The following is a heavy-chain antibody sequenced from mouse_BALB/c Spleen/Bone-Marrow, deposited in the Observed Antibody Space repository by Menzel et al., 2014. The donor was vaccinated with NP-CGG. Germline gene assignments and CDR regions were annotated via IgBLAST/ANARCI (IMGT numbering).Heavy chain of an antibody. J-gene: IGHJ3*01. CDR1: GFTFSNYG. CDR3: ARHAYYDQTEVSFVY. D-gene: IGHD2-4*01. V-gene: IGHV5-9-2*01. CDR2: ISGGGSYT. Sequence: DVKLVESGGGLVKSGGPLKLSCAASGFTFSNYGMSWVRQTPEKRLEWVATISGGGSYTFYSDSVKGRFTISRDNAKNNLYLQLSSLRSEDTALYYCARHAYYDQTEVSFVYWGQGTLVTVSA.